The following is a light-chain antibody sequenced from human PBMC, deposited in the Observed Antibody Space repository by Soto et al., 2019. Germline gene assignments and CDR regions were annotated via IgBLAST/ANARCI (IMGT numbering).Light chain of an antibody. CDR3: SSYTIYSTLLL. CDR2: EVT. J-gene: IGLJ2*01. CDR1: SSDIGGYKY. Sequence: QSVLTQPVSVSGSPGQSITISCTGTSSDIGGYKYVSWYQQHPGKAPKLIIYEVTNRPSGVSDRFSGSKSGNTASLTISGLQAEDEADYYCSSYTIYSTLLLFGGGTKLTVL. V-gene: IGLV2-14*01.